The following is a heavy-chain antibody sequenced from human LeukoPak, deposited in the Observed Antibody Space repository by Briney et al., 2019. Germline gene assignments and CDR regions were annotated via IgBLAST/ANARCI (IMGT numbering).Heavy chain of an antibody. CDR1: GFSFSTYG. J-gene: IGHJ4*02. Sequence: GGSLRLSCAASGFSFSTYGMHWVRRAPGKGLEWVAVISHDEKTKYYADSIKGRFTISRDNSKNTLYLQMNSLRTEDTAVYYCAKWGDYFENSGPDFDYWGQGTLVTVSS. CDR2: ISHDEKTK. D-gene: IGHD3-22*01. CDR3: AKWGDYFENSGPDFDY. V-gene: IGHV3-30*18.